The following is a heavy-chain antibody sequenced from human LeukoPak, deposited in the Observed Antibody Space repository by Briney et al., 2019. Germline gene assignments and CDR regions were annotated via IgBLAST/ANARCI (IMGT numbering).Heavy chain of an antibody. CDR1: GGSFSGYY. J-gene: IGHJ4*02. D-gene: IGHD1-1*01. Sequence: SETLSLTCAVYGGSFSGYYWSWIRQPPGKGLEWIGEINHSGSTNYNPSLKSRVTISVDTSKNQFSLKLSSVTAADTAVYYCARPKTNWDFDYWGQGTLVTVSS. CDR2: INHSGST. V-gene: IGHV4-34*01. CDR3: ARPKTNWDFDY.